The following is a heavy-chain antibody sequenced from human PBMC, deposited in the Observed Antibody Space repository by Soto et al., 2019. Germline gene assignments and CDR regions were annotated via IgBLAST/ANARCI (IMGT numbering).Heavy chain of an antibody. CDR3: AAGGGLPRYY. J-gene: IGHJ4*02. Sequence: QLQLQESGSGLVKPSQTLPLTCAVSGGSISSGGYSWSWIRQPSGKGLEWIGYIYHSGSTYYNPSLKSRVTISVDRSKNQFSLKLSSVTAADTAVYYCAAGGGLPRYYWGQGTLVTVSS. CDR2: IYHSGST. V-gene: IGHV4-30-2*01. D-gene: IGHD5-12*01. CDR1: GGSISSGGYS.